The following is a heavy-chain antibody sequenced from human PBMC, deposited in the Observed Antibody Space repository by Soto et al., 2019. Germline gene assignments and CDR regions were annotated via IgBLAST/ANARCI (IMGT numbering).Heavy chain of an antibody. CDR1: GYSFTSYW. V-gene: IGHV5-51*01. CDR2: IYPGDSDT. D-gene: IGHD6-13*01. Sequence: PGESLKISCKGSGYSFTSYWIGWVRQMPGKGLEWMGIIYPGDSDTRYSPSFQGQVTISADKSISTAYLQWSSLKASDTAMYYCARRRSSSWRQRPENAFDIWGQGTMVTVSS. CDR3: ARRRSSSWRQRPENAFDI. J-gene: IGHJ3*02.